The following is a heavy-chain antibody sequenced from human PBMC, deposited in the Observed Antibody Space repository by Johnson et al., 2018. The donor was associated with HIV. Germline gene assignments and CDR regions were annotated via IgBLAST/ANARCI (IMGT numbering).Heavy chain of an antibody. CDR2: LYSGGST. Sequence: VQLVESGGGLVQPGGSLRLSCAASGFTVSSNYMNWVRQAPGKGLEWVSVLYSGGSTYYADFVKDRFIISRDNSKNTLYLQMNSLRAEDTAVYYCARDYHYVWGSSYGFDIWGQGTMVMVSS. J-gene: IGHJ3*02. D-gene: IGHD3-16*01. CDR1: GFTVSSNY. CDR3: ARDYHYVWGSSYGFDI. V-gene: IGHV3-66*01.